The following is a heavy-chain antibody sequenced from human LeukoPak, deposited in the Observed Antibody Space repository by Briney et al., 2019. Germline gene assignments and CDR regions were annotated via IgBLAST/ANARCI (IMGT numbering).Heavy chain of an antibody. CDR1: GYTFTSYG. V-gene: IGHV1-18*01. D-gene: IGHD6-19*01. J-gene: IGHJ4*02. CDR2: ISAYNGNT. CDR3: ARDSGSSGWYSPFDY. Sequence: GASVKVSCKASGYTFTSYGISWVRQAPGQGLEWMGWISAYNGNTNYAQKLQGRVTMTTDTSTSTAYMELRSLRSDDTAVYYCARDSGSSGWYSPFDYWGQGTLVTVSS.